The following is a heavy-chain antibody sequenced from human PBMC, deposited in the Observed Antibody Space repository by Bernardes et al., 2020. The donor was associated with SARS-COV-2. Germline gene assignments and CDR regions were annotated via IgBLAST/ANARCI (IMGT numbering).Heavy chain of an antibody. J-gene: IGHJ4*02. CDR1: GFTFSNYW. CDR2: IKYDGSEK. V-gene: IGHV3-7*01. D-gene: IGHD5-12*01. CDR3: ARDRGWLQFDS. Sequence: GWSLRLSCAASGFTFSNYWMNWVRQAPGKGLECVANIKYDGSEKYYVDSVKGRFTISRDNAKNSLYLQMNSLRAEDTAVYYCARDRGWLQFDSWGQGTLVTVSS.